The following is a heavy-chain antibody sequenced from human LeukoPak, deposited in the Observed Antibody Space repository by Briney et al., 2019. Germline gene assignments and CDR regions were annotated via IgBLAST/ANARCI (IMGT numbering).Heavy chain of an antibody. CDR2: IYYSGTT. D-gene: IGHD6-19*01. CDR1: GGSVSSGSYY. Sequence: SETLSLTCTVSGGSVSSGSYYWSWIWQPPGKGLEWIGYIYYSGTTNYNPSLKSRVTISVDTSKNQFSLKLSSVTAADTAVYYCARYGSGWSYFDYWGQGTLVTVSS. V-gene: IGHV4-61*01. J-gene: IGHJ4*02. CDR3: ARYGSGWSYFDY.